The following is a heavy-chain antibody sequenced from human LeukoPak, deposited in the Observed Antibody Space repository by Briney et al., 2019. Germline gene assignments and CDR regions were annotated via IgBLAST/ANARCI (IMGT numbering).Heavy chain of an antibody. J-gene: IGHJ4*02. D-gene: IGHD5-24*01. CDR2: INHSGST. CDR3: ALGYNDIWEL. Sequence: GSLRLSCAASGFTFSSYSMNWVRQPPGKGLEWIGEINHSGSTHYTPSLKSRVTISVDTSDNKFSLKMISVTAADAAVYYCALGYNDIWELWGRGTLVTVSS. V-gene: IGHV4-34*08. CDR1: GFTFSSYS.